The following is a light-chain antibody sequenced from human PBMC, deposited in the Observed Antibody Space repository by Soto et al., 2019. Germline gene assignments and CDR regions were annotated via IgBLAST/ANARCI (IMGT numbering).Light chain of an antibody. V-gene: IGKV1-39*01. J-gene: IGKJ4*01. Sequence: DVQVTQSPSSLSASVGDRVTITCRASQNINNYLNWYQQKPGKAPKLLISVQSNLQRGVPSRFSGRGSGSEFTLTISSLQPEDFATYYCQQSYTTPITFGGGTKVDIK. CDR3: QQSYTTPIT. CDR1: QNINNY. CDR2: VQS.